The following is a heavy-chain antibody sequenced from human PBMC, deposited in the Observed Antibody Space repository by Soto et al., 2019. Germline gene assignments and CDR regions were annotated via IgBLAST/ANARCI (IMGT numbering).Heavy chain of an antibody. J-gene: IGHJ6*03. CDR1: GYTFTSYA. D-gene: IGHD3-10*01. CDR2: INAGNGNT. CDR3: ARTMVRGVMTLQHYYYMDV. V-gene: IGHV1-3*01. Sequence: ASVKVSCKASGYTFTSYAMHWVRQAPGQRLEWMGWINAGNGNTKYSQKFQGRVTITRDTSASTAYMELSSLSAEDTAVYYCARTMVRGVMTLQHYYYMDVWGKGTKVTVSS.